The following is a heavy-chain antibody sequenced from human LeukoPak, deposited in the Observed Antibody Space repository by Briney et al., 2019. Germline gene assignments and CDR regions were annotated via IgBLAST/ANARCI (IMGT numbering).Heavy chain of an antibody. Sequence: SESLSLTCTVSGGSISSYYWSWIRQPAGKGLEWIGRIYTSGSTNYSPSLKSRVTMSVDTSKNQFSLKLSSVTAADTAVYYCAREGTGFKKNWFDPWGQGTLVTVSS. V-gene: IGHV4-4*07. CDR2: IYTSGST. J-gene: IGHJ5*02. D-gene: IGHD1-14*01. CDR1: GGSISSYY. CDR3: AREGTGFKKNWFDP.